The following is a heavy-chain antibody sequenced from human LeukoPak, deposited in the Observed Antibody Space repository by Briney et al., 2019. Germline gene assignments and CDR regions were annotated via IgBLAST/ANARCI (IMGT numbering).Heavy chain of an antibody. CDR2: ISYDGSNK. CDR1: GFTFSSYA. CDR3: ARESPPYSSSWYYFDY. V-gene: IGHV3-30-3*01. Sequence: PGGSLRLSCAASGFTFSSYAMHWVRQAPGKGLEWVAVISYDGSNKYYADSVKGRFTISRDNSKNTLYLQMNSLRAEDTAVYYCARESPPYSSSWYYFDYWGQGTLITVSS. D-gene: IGHD6-13*01. J-gene: IGHJ4*02.